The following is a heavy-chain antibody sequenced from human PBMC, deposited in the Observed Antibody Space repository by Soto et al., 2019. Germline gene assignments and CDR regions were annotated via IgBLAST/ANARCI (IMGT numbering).Heavy chain of an antibody. Sequence: SETLSLTCTVSGGSISSSSYYWGWIRQPPGKGLEWIGSIYYSGSTYYNPSLKSRVTISVDTSKNQFSLKLSSVTAADTAVYYCATLRPFKIAAAGPSLDYWGQGTLVTVSS. CDR3: ATLRPFKIAAAGPSLDY. CDR1: GGSISSSSYY. CDR2: IYYSGST. D-gene: IGHD6-13*01. J-gene: IGHJ4*02. V-gene: IGHV4-39*01.